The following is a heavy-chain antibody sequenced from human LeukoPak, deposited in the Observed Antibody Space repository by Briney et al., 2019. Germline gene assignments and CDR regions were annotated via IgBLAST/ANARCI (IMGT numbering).Heavy chain of an antibody. Sequence: SQTLSLTCTVSGGSISSGSYYWSWIRQPAGKGLEWIGRIYTSGSTNYNPSLKSRVTISVDTSKNQFSLKLSSVTAADTAVYYCARGRPIFGVVTPLDYWGQGTLVTVSS. D-gene: IGHD3-3*01. CDR1: GGSISSGSYY. CDR3: ARGRPIFGVVTPLDY. CDR2: IYTSGST. J-gene: IGHJ4*02. V-gene: IGHV4-61*02.